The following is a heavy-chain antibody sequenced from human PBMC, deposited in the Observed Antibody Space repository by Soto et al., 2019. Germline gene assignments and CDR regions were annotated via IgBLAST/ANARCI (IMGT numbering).Heavy chain of an antibody. V-gene: IGHV3-43*02. D-gene: IGHD3-22*01. J-gene: IGHJ4*02. CDR2: ISGEGGST. Sequence: GGSLRLSCAASGFTFDDYAMHWVRQAPGKGLEWVSLISGEGGSTYYADSVKSRFTISTDNSKNSLYLQMNSLRTEDTGLYYCAKGPYYFDSSGYYYYFDYWGQGTLVTVSS. CDR3: AKGPYYFDSSGYYYYFDY. CDR1: GFTFDDYA.